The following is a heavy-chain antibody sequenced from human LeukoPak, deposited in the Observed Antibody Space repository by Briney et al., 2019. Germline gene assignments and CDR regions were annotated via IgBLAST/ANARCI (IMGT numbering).Heavy chain of an antibody. J-gene: IGHJ4*02. CDR3: ARGPRLGEWWTLDY. V-gene: IGHV3-30*04. CDR1: GFTFSSYA. Sequence: GRSLRLSCAASGFTFSSYAMHWVRQAPGKGLEWVAVISYDGSNKYYADSVKGRFTISRDNSKNTLYLQMNSLRAEDTAVYYCARGPRLGEWWTLDYWGQGTLVTVSS. CDR2: ISYDGSNK. D-gene: IGHD2-8*01.